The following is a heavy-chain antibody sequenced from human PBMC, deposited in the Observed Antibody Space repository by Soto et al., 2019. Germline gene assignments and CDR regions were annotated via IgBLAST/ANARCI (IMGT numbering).Heavy chain of an antibody. J-gene: IGHJ3*02. CDR2: ISSSSRTR. Sequence: GGSLRLSCAASGFTFSSYSMNWVRQAPGKGLEWVSYISSSSRTRYYADSVKGRFTISRDNAKNSLYLQMNSLRDEDTAVYYCARAGGSYYYDSSDAFDIWGQGTMVTVSS. V-gene: IGHV3-48*02. CDR1: GFTFSSYS. D-gene: IGHD3-22*01. CDR3: ARAGGSYYYDSSDAFDI.